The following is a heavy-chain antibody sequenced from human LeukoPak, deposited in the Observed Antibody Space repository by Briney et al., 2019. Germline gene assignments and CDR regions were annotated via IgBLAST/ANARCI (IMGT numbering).Heavy chain of an antibody. CDR2: INHSGST. D-gene: IGHD6-13*01. CDR1: GGSISSNLYY. Sequence: SETLSLTCTVAGGSISSNLYYWGWMRQPPGKGLEWIGEINHSGSTNYNPSLKSRVTISVDTSKNQFSLKLSSVTAADTAVYYCARAAAAINDYWGQGTLVTVSS. V-gene: IGHV4-39*07. J-gene: IGHJ4*02. CDR3: ARAAAAINDY.